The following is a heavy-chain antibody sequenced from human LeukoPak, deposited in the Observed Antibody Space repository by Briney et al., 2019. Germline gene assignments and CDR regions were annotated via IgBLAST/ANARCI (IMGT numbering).Heavy chain of an antibody. J-gene: IGHJ6*03. CDR3: ARGEVTIFGVGDMDV. CDR1: GGSFSGYY. Sequence: SETLSLTCAVYGGSFSGYYWSWIRQPPGKGLEWIGEINHSGSTNYNPSLKSRVTISVDTSKNQFSLKLTSVTAADTAVYYCARGEVTIFGVGDMDVWGKGTTVTVSS. D-gene: IGHD3-3*01. V-gene: IGHV4-34*01. CDR2: INHSGST.